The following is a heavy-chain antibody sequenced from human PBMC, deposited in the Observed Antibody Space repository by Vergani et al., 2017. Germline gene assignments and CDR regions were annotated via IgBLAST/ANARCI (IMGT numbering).Heavy chain of an antibody. CDR3: ARDLGGPDY. Sequence: DVDLVESGGGFVQPGGSLRLSCAASGFTFSNYWMHWVRHYPGKGLMWVSRTNNDGSSIEYADSVKGRFTIFRDNAKNTVYLQMNGLKIEDTAVYYCARDLGGPDYWGQGTLVTVSS. V-gene: IGHV3-74*01. CDR2: TNNDGSSI. J-gene: IGHJ4*02. CDR1: GFTFSNYW. D-gene: IGHD3-16*01.